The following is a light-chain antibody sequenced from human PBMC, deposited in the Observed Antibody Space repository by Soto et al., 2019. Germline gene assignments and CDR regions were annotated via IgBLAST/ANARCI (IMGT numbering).Light chain of an antibody. CDR1: QSVSSNY. J-gene: IGKJ1*01. CDR2: GAS. V-gene: IGKV3-20*01. CDR3: QQYGTSPWT. Sequence: EIVLTQSPATLSLSPGTRATLSCRASQSVSSNYLAWYQQKPGQAPRLLIYGASSRATGIPDRFSGSGSGTDFTLTISRLEPEDFAVYYCQQYGTSPWTFGQGTKVDIK.